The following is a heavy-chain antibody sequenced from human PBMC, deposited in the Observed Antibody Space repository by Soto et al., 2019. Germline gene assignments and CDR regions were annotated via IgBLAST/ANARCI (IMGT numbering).Heavy chain of an antibody. Sequence: SETLSLTCTVSGGSVTSGTYFWNWVRQPPGKGLEWIGYISYSGSTDYNPSLKSRATISVDTSKTQFSLKLTSLTAADTAVYYCGRRNSGGNWFDPWGPGTLVTVSS. J-gene: IGHJ5*02. CDR2: ISYSGST. V-gene: IGHV4-61*01. CDR1: GGSVTSGTYF. CDR3: GRRNSGGNWFDP. D-gene: IGHD4-17*01.